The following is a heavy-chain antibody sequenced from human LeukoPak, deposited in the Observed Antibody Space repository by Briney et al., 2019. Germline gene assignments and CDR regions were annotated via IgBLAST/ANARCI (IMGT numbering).Heavy chain of an antibody. D-gene: IGHD2-2*01. CDR2: ISGSGGST. V-gene: IGHV3-23*01. CDR3: AKSMKIDWYQLLSIGY. CDR1: GFTFSSYA. Sequence: GGSLRLSCAASGFTFSSYAMSWVRQAPGKGLEWVSAISGSGGSTYYADSVKGRFTISRDNSKNTLYLQMNSLRAEDTAVYYCAKSMKIDWYQLLSIGYWGQGTLVTVSS. J-gene: IGHJ4*02.